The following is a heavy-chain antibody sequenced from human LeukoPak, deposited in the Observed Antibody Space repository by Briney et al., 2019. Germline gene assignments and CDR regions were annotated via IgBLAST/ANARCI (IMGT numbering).Heavy chain of an antibody. D-gene: IGHD6-19*01. J-gene: IGHJ4*02. Sequence: PGGSLRLSCAASGFTFSIYSMNWVRQAPGKGLEWVSYITSGSNTIYYADSVKGRFTISRDNAKNSLYLQMNSLRAEDTAVYYCAKTGGAQWLVLGTFDYWGQGTLVTVSS. V-gene: IGHV3-48*01. CDR1: GFTFSIYS. CDR2: ITSGSNTI. CDR3: AKTGGAQWLVLGTFDY.